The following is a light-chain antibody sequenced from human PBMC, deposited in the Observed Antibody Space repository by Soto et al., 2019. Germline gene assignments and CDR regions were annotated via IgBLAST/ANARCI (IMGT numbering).Light chain of an antibody. CDR2: EVS. CDR3: SSYTTTRTFYV. CDR1: SSDVGDYNY. J-gene: IGLJ1*01. Sequence: QSALTQPASVSGSPGQSITISCTGTSSDVGDYNYVSWYQQHPGKAPKLMIFEVSNRPSGVSNRFSGSKSGNTASLTISGLQAEDEAHYSCSSYTTTRTFYVFGTGTKVTV. V-gene: IGLV2-14*01.